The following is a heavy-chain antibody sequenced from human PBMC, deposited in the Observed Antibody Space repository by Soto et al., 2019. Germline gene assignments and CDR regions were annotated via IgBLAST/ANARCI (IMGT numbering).Heavy chain of an antibody. Sequence: SETLSLTCAVYGGSFSGYYWSWIRQPPGKGLEWIGEINHSGSTNYNPSLKSRVTISVDTSKNQLSLKLSSVTAADTAVYYCARLNGYYYDSSGYYYARRGMDVWGQGTTVTVS. V-gene: IGHV4-34*01. CDR2: INHSGST. J-gene: IGHJ6*02. CDR3: ARLNGYYYDSSGYYYARRGMDV. CDR1: GGSFSGYY. D-gene: IGHD3-22*01.